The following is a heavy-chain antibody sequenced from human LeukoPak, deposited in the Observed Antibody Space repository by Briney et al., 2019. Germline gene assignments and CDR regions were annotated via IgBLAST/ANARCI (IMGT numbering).Heavy chain of an antibody. J-gene: IGHJ3*02. CDR3: ARDYSNYAVAFDI. CDR1: GGSISSYY. D-gene: IGHD4-11*01. V-gene: IGHV4-59*01. Sequence: PSETLSLTCTVSGGSISSYYWSWIRQPPGKGLEWIGYIYYSGSTNYNPSLKSRVTISVDTSKNQFSLKLSSVTAADTAVYYCARDYSNYAVAFDIWGQGTMVTVSS. CDR2: IYYSGST.